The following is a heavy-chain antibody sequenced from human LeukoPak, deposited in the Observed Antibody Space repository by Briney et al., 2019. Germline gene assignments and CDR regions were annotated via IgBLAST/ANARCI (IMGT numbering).Heavy chain of an antibody. Sequence: GRSLRLSCAAPGFTFSSYAMHWVRQAPGKGLEWVAVISYDGSNKYYADSVKGRFTISRDNSKNTLYLQMNSLRAEDTAVYYCAREYYDILTGYSGTFDYWGQGTLVTVSS. V-gene: IGHV3-30-3*01. D-gene: IGHD3-9*01. CDR1: GFTFSSYA. J-gene: IGHJ4*02. CDR2: ISYDGSNK. CDR3: AREYYDILTGYSGTFDY.